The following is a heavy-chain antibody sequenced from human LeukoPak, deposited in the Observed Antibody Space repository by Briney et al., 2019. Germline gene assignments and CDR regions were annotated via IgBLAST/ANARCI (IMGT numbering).Heavy chain of an antibody. D-gene: IGHD6-13*01. CDR1: GFTFSNYA. J-gene: IGHJ4*02. V-gene: IGHV3-23*01. CDR2: ISGGST. CDR3: ATEKSSIWSGDF. Sequence: GGSLRLSCVASGFTFSNYAMSWVRQAPGKGLEWVSVISGGSTYYTDSVKGRFTISRDNSKNTLYLQMNSLNTEDTAVYYCATEKSSIWSGDFWGRGTLVTVSS.